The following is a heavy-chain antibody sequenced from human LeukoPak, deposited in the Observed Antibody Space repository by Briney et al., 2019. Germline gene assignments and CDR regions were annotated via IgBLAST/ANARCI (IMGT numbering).Heavy chain of an antibody. D-gene: IGHD3-9*01. CDR2: ISSSSSTI. J-gene: IGHJ4*02. CDR1: GFTFSSYS. CDR3: ASEGGAGYYEFDY. V-gene: IGHV3-48*01. Sequence: GGSLRLSCAASGFTFSSYSMNWVRQAPGKGLEWLSYISSSSSTIYYADSVKGRFTISRDNSKNTLYLQMNSLRAEDTAVYYCASEGGAGYYEFDYWGQGTLVTVSS.